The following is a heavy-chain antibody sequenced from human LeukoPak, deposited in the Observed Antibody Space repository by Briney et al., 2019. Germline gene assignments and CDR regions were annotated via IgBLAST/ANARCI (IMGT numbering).Heavy chain of an antibody. CDR2: IIPIFGTA. V-gene: IGHV1-69*13. D-gene: IGHD3-10*01. Sequence: SVKVSCKASGGTFSSYAISWVRHVPGQGLEWIGGIIPIFGTANYAQKFQGRVTITADESTSTAYMELSSLRSEDTAVYYCARSLSINYYYMDVWGKGTTVTVSS. CDR1: GGTFSSYA. CDR3: ARSLSINYYYMDV. J-gene: IGHJ6*03.